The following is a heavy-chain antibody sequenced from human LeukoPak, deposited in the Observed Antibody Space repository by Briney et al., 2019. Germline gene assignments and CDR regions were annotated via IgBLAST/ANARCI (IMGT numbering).Heavy chain of an antibody. CDR3: AKGYRQQPFDY. CDR1: GFTFSSYA. Sequence: GRSLRLSCAASGFTFSSYAMHWVRQAPGKGLEWVAVISYDGSNKYYADSVKGRFTISRDNSKNTLYLQMNSLRAEDTAVYYCAKGYRQQPFDYWGQGTLVTVSS. V-gene: IGHV3-30-3*01. J-gene: IGHJ4*02. CDR2: ISYDGSNK. D-gene: IGHD6-13*01.